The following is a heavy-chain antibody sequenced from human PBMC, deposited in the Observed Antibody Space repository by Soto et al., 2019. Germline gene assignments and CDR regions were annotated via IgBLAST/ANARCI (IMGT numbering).Heavy chain of an antibody. CDR3: ACEDYGSGSPFDY. CDR2: ISKSSRYI. Sequence: PGGSLRLSCAASGFTFSSYSMNWVRQAPGKGLEWVSSISKSSRYIYYADSVKGRFTVSRDTSNNTLYLQMNNLRAEDTAVYYCACEDYGSGSPFDYWGQGTLVTVSS. V-gene: IGHV3-21*01. J-gene: IGHJ4*02. D-gene: IGHD3-10*01. CDR1: GFTFSSYS.